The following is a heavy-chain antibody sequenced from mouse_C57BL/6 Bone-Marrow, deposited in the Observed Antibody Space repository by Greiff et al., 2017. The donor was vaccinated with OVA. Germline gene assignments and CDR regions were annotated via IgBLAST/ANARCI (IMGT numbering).Heavy chain of an antibody. V-gene: IGHV1-12*01. J-gene: IGHJ4*01. CDR3: ARSTGFYYYGSSPPMDY. D-gene: IGHD1-1*01. CDR2: IYPGNGDT. Sequence: QVQLQQSGAELVRPGASVKMSCKASGYTFTSYNMHWVKQTPRQGLEWIGAIYPGNGDTSYNQKFKGKATLTVDKSSSTAYMQLSSLTSEDSAVYFCARSTGFYYYGSSPPMDYWGQGTSVTVSS. CDR1: GYTFTSYN.